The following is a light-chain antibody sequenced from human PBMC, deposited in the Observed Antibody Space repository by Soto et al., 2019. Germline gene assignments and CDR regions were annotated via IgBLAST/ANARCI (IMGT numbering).Light chain of an antibody. Sequence: DIQMTQSPSPLSASVGDRVTITCQASQDIGNHLNWYQQKPGKGPKLLIYEASNLEGGVPSRFSGSGSGTLLTFPLRALQPEVLATYYCQQYGSLPALTAGPGTKVTIK. CDR3: QQYGSLPALT. J-gene: IGKJ3*01. CDR1: QDIGNH. V-gene: IGKV1-33*01. CDR2: EAS.